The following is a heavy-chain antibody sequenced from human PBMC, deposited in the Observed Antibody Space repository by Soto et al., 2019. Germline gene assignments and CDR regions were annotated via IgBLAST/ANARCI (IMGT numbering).Heavy chain of an antibody. CDR2: INSDGSST. V-gene: IGHV3-74*01. Sequence: RGSLLLSCAASGFTFSSYWMHWVRQAPGKGLVWVSRINSDGSSTSYADSVKGRFTISRDNAKNTLYLQMNSLRAEDTAVYYCAREGSDSSGYYYAFDYWGQGTLVTVSS. D-gene: IGHD3-22*01. CDR3: AREGSDSSGYYYAFDY. CDR1: GFTFSSYW. J-gene: IGHJ4*02.